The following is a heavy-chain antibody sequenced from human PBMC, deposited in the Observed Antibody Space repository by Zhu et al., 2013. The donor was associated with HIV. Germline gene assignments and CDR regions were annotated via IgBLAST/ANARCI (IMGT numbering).Heavy chain of an antibody. J-gene: IGHJ4*02. CDR3: ARVAHYYDILTD. CDR2: ISAYNGNT. Sequence: QVQLVQSGTEVKRPGASVKVSCKASGYTFTSYGISWVRQAPGQGLEWMGWISAYNGNTNYAQKLQGRVTMTTDTSTSTAYMELSRLRSDDTAVYYCARVAHYYDILTDWGQGTLVTVSS. V-gene: IGHV1-18*01. D-gene: IGHD3-9*01. CDR1: GYTFTSYG.